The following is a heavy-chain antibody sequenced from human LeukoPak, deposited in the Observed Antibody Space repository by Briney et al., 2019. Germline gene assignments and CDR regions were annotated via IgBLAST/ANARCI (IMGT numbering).Heavy chain of an antibody. V-gene: IGHV3-21*01. CDR1: GFTFSSYN. D-gene: IGHD1-26*01. Sequence: GGSLRLSCAASGFTFSSYNMNWVRQAPGKGLEWVSSITSGSSYIYYADSVKGRFTISRDNAKNSLYLQMDSLRAEDTAVYYCARDPYSGSYGNYYYYFMDVWGKGTTVTVSS. J-gene: IGHJ6*03. CDR2: ITSGSSYI. CDR3: ARDPYSGSYGNYYYYFMDV.